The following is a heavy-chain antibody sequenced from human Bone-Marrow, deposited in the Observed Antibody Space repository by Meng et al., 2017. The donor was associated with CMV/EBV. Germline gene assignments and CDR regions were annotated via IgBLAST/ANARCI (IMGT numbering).Heavy chain of an antibody. Sequence: SETLSLTCTVSGGSISSSSYYWGWIRQPPGKGLEWIGSIYYSGSTNYNPSLKSRVTISVDTSKNQFSLKLSSVTAADTAVYYCARRLAAIRYWGQGTLVTVSS. CDR1: GGSISSSSYY. CDR2: IYYSGST. CDR3: ARRLAAIRY. J-gene: IGHJ4*02. V-gene: IGHV4-39*07. D-gene: IGHD2-15*01.